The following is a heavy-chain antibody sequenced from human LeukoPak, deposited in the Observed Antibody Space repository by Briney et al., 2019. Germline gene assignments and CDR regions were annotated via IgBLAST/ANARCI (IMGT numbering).Heavy chain of an antibody. CDR3: ARGFRSSGSGSYFSYYFGMDV. V-gene: IGHV3-9*01. CDR1: GFTFDDHA. CDR2: ISWNSDNI. Sequence: PGRSLRLSCAASGFTFDDHAMHWVRQVPGKGLEWVSGISWNSDNIGYADSVKGRFTISRDNAKKLVYLQMNSLRSEDTALYYCARGFRSSGSGSYFSYYFGMDVWGQGTSVTVSS. J-gene: IGHJ6*02. D-gene: IGHD3-10*01.